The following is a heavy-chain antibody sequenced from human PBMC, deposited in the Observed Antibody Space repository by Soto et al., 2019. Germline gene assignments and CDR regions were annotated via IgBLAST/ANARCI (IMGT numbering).Heavy chain of an antibody. D-gene: IGHD2-2*01. V-gene: IGHV1-8*01. CDR1: GYTFSNYD. Sequence: GASVKVSCKASGYTFSNYDINWVRQAPGQGLEWMGWMNPYSGNTGYAQKFQGRVTMTRDTSISTAYMELSSLRSEDTAVYYCARPSGRYCSSTVCYEGIDYRGQGTLVTVSS. J-gene: IGHJ4*02. CDR2: MNPYSGNT. CDR3: ARPSGRYCSSTVCYEGIDY.